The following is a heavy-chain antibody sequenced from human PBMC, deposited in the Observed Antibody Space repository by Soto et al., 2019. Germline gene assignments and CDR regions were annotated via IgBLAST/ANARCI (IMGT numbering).Heavy chain of an antibody. CDR1: GDTFTNYD. Sequence: ASVKVSCKASGDTFTNYDIKWVRQATGQGLEWMGWMNPNSGNTGYAQKFQGRVTMTRNTSISTAYMELSSLRSEDTAVYYCARGAQLVRGESDYWGQGTLVTAPQ. CDR2: MNPNSGNT. V-gene: IGHV1-8*01. CDR3: ARGAQLVRGESDY. D-gene: IGHD6-13*01. J-gene: IGHJ4*02.